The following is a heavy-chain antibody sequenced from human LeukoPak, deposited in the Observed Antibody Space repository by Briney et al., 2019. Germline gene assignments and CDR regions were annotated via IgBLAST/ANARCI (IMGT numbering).Heavy chain of an antibody. CDR3: AKDSPVATR. CDR2: ISDSGDST. Sequence: GGSLRLSCAAYGFTFSSSAMSWVRQAPGKGLEWVSSISDSGDSTYYADSVKGRFTISRDDSKNTLYLQMNSLRAEDTAVYYCAKDSPVATRWGQGTLVTVSS. J-gene: IGHJ4*02. V-gene: IGHV3-23*01. D-gene: IGHD1-26*01. CDR1: GFTFSSSA.